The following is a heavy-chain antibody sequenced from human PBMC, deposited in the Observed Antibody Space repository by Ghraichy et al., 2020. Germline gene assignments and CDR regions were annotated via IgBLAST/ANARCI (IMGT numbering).Heavy chain of an antibody. CDR3: AREYCSSISCYYDAFDI. CDR2: IYSSGST. Sequence: SETLSLTCTVSGGSISSYFWSWIRQPPGKGLEWIGYIYSSGSTNYNPSLKSQVTLSVDTSKNQLSLKLSSVTAADTAVYYCAREYCSSISCYYDAFDIWGQGTMVTVSS. V-gene: IGHV4-59*01. J-gene: IGHJ3*02. CDR1: GGSISSYF. D-gene: IGHD2-2*01.